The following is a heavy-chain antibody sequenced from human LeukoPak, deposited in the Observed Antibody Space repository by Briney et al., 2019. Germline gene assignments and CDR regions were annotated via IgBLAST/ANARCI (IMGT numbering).Heavy chain of an antibody. J-gene: IGHJ4*02. CDR1: GVSLTSYE. Sequence: PGGSLRLSCAASGVSLTSYEMNWVRQTPGRGLEWVSHFSSGGNAEYYADSVRGRFSMSRDNAKNSLYLEMNSLRAEDTAVYYCARDTVNGPFVISLDYWGQGALVTVSS. D-gene: IGHD2-8*01. V-gene: IGHV3-48*03. CDR3: ARDTVNGPFVISLDY. CDR2: FSSGGNAE.